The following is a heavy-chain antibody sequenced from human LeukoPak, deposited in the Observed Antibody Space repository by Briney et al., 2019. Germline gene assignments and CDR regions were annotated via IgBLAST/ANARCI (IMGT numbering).Heavy chain of an antibody. CDR2: LSGSGGST. V-gene: IGHV3-23*01. J-gene: IGHJ4*01. D-gene: IGHD6-13*01. CDR1: GFSFNDHA. CDR3: ARVGGVAAADGPFDY. Sequence: GGSLRLSCAASGFSFNDHAMTWVRRAPGKGLEWVSALSGSGGSTYYADSVRGRFTISRDNSKNILYLQMKSLRAEDTAIYYCARVGGVAAADGPFDYWGHGTLVTVSS.